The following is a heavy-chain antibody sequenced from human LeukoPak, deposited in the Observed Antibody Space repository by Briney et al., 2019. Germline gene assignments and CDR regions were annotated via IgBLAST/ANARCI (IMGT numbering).Heavy chain of an antibody. CDR1: GYTFTSYD. Sequence: ASVKVSCKASGYTFTSYDINWVRQATGQGLERMGWMNPNSGNTGYAQKFQGRVTMTRNTSISTAYMELSSLRSEDTAVYYCARGRASYYYDSSGYYGFDYWGQGTLVTVSS. D-gene: IGHD3-22*01. V-gene: IGHV1-8*01. J-gene: IGHJ4*02. CDR3: ARGRASYYYDSSGYYGFDY. CDR2: MNPNSGNT.